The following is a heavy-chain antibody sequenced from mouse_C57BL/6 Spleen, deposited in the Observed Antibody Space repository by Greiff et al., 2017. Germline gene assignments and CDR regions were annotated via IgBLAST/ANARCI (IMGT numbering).Heavy chain of an antibody. CDR1: GFTFTDYY. CDR2: IRNKASGYTT. V-gene: IGHV7-3*01. J-gene: IGHJ4*01. CDR3: ARYMDY. Sequence: EVHLVESGGGLVQPGGSLSLSCAASGFTFTDYYMSWVRQPPGQALEWLGFIRNKASGYTTEYSASVKGRFTTSRDNSQRILYLQMNALGAEDSATYYCARYMDYWGQGTSVTVSS.